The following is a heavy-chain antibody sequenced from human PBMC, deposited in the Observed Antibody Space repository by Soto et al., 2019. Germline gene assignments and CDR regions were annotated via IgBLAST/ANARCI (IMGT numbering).Heavy chain of an antibody. CDR2: IHYSGSV. CDR3: VREDAGGDRDYYGLDV. Sequence: QVQLQESGPGLVRPSQTLSLTCTVSGGSISSDHYHWTWIRQTPGKGLEWIGYIHYSGSVYYNPSLQSRVTMSVDTSKNLFSLTLISVTAADTAVYFCVREDAGGDRDYYGLDVWGQGTTVTVSS. CDR1: GGSISSDHYH. J-gene: IGHJ6*02. D-gene: IGHD5-18*01. V-gene: IGHV4-30-4*01.